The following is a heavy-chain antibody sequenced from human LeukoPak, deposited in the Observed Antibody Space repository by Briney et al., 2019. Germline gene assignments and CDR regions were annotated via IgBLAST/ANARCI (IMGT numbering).Heavy chain of an antibody. V-gene: IGHV3-30*03. CDR2: ISYDGSNK. CDR3: ARYGGSGILD. J-gene: IGHJ4*02. D-gene: IGHD3-10*01. CDR1: GFTFSSYG. Sequence: GRSLRLSCAASGFTFSSYGMHWVRQAPGKGLEWVAVISYDGSNKYYADSVKGRFTISRDNSKNTLYLQMNSLRAEDTAVYYCARYGGSGILDWGQGTLVTVSS.